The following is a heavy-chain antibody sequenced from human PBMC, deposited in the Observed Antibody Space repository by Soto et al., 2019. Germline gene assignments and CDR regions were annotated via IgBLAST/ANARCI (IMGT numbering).Heavy chain of an antibody. CDR1: GFTFSSYG. CDR3: AKDLGTAMAIPFDY. CDR2: ISYDGSNK. V-gene: IGHV3-30*18. D-gene: IGHD5-18*01. Sequence: GGSLRLPCAASGFTFSSYGMHWVRQAPGKGLEWVAGISYDGSNKYYADSVKGRFTISRDNSKNTLYLQMNSLRAEDTAVYYCAKDLGTAMAIPFDYWGQGTLVTVSS. J-gene: IGHJ4*02.